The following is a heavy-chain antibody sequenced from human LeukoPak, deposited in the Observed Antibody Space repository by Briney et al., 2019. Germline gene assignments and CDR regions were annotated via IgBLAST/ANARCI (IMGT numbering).Heavy chain of an antibody. Sequence: SETLSLTCSVSGGSTNSYYWSWIRQSGGKGPEWIGCIYSSGSTVYNPSLNSRLTMSIDTSKNQFSLTLKSVTATDTAVYYCARVKASSTSWTFDQWGQGALVTVSS. CDR1: GGSTNSYY. CDR2: IYSSGST. J-gene: IGHJ4*02. CDR3: ARVKASSTSWTFDQ. D-gene: IGHD2-2*01. V-gene: IGHV4-4*07.